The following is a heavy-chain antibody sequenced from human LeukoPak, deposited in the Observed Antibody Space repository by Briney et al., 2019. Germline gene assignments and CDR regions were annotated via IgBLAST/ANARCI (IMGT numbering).Heavy chain of an antibody. CDR3: ARDPRSHYYGSGSLFHFDY. V-gene: IGHV4-34*01. J-gene: IGHJ4*02. CDR2: INHSGST. Sequence: PSETLPLTCAVYGGSFSGYYWSWIRQPPGKGLEWIGEINHSGSTNYNPSLESRVTISVDTSKNQFSLKLSSVTAADTAVYYCARDPRSHYYGSGSLFHFDYWGQGTLVTVSS. CDR1: GGSFSGYY. D-gene: IGHD3-10*01.